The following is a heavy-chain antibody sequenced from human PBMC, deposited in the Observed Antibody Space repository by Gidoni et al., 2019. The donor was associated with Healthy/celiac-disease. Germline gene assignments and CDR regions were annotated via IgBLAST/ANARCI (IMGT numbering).Heavy chain of an antibody. V-gene: IGHV1-8*01. D-gene: IGHD3-3*01. CDR1: GYTFTSYD. CDR2: MNPNSGNT. J-gene: IGHJ6*02. Sequence: QVQLVQSGAEVKKPGASVKVSCKASGYTFTSYDINWVRQATGQGLEWMGWMNPNSGNTGYAQKFQGRVTMTRNTSISTAYMELSSLRSEDTAVYYCARGDFWSGYYMPSAIHYYGMDVWGQGTTVTVSS. CDR3: ARGDFWSGYYMPSAIHYYGMDV.